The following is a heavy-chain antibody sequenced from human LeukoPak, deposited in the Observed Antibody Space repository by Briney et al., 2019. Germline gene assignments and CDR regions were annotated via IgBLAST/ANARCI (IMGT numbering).Heavy chain of an antibody. CDR3: ARLGELRYFDWLLFRYYYYYYMDV. CDR1: GFTFSSYE. CDR2: ISSSGSTI. V-gene: IGHV3-48*03. Sequence: GGSLRLSCAASGFTFSSYEMNWVRQAPGKGLEWVSYISSSGSTIYYADSVKGRFTISRDNAKNSLYLQMNSLRAEDTAVYYCARLGELRYFDWLLFRYYYYYYMDVWGNGTTVTISS. D-gene: IGHD3-9*01. J-gene: IGHJ6*03.